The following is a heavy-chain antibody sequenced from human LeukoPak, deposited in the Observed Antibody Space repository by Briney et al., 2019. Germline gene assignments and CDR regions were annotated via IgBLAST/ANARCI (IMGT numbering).Heavy chain of an antibody. J-gene: IGHJ5*02. V-gene: IGHV4-59*12. CDR3: ARGQGATVPQVGKNWFDP. CDR2: IYYSGST. CDR1: GGSISSYY. D-gene: IGHD1-26*01. Sequence: SETLSLTCTVSGGSISSYYWSWIRQPPGKGLEWIGYIYYSGSTNYNPSLRSRVILSVDTSKNQFSLKLISVTVADTAVYYCARGQGATVPQVGKNWFDPWGQGTRVTVSS.